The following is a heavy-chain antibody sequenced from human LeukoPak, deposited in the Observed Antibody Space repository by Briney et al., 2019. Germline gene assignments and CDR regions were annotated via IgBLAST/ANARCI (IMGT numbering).Heavy chain of an antibody. CDR1: GFTLSNFA. D-gene: IGHD4-11*01. CDR3: ARRHDYSNYPDY. V-gene: IGHV3-13*01. J-gene: IGHJ4*02. CDR2: IGTAGDT. Sequence: PGGSLRLSCAASGFTLSNFAMHWVRQATGKGLEWVSAIGTAGDTFYPGSVKGRFTISRENAKNSLYLQMNSLRAEDTAVYYCARRHDYSNYPDYWGQGTLVTVSS.